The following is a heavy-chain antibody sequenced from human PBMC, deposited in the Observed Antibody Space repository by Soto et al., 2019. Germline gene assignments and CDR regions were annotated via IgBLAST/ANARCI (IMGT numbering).Heavy chain of an antibody. J-gene: IGHJ4*02. V-gene: IGHV3-30-3*01. D-gene: IGHD6-19*01. CDR2: IAYDGGNK. Sequence: QVQLVESGGGVVQPGRSLRLSCAASGFTFSSYAMHWVRQAPGKGLEWVAVIAYDGGNKYYADSVKGRFTISRDTSKNTLFLQMHSLRAEDTAVYYCARDSEYSSGWFGYWGQGTLVTVSS. CDR3: ARDSEYSSGWFGY. CDR1: GFTFSSYA.